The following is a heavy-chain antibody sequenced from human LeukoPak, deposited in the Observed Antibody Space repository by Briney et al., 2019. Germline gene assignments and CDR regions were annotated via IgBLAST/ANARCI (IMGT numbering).Heavy chain of an antibody. CDR3: AKHAWGGGIYSYYHYMDV. Sequence: PGGSLRLSCAASGFTFGTYAMTWVRQAPGKGLEWVSGISVRGDTTYYAGSVKGRFTVSRDGSKNTLHLQMNSLRVDDTAVYYCAKHAWGGGIYSYYHYMDVWGKGTTVTVSS. D-gene: IGHD3-16*01. V-gene: IGHV3-23*01. CDR1: GFTFGTYA. CDR2: ISVRGDTT. J-gene: IGHJ6*03.